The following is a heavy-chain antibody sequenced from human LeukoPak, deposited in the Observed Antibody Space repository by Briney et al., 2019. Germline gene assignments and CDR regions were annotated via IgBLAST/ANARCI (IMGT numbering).Heavy chain of an antibody. CDR2: ISSSGDTI. V-gene: IGHV3-11*01. J-gene: IGHJ2*01. CDR1: GFTFSSYA. D-gene: IGHD3-10*01. CDR3: AKARFGELNAWYFDL. Sequence: PGGSLRLSCAASGFTFSSYAMSWIRQAPGKGLEWVSYISSSGDTINYADSVKGRFTIFRDNAKNSLYLQMNSLRAEDTAVYYCAKARFGELNAWYFDLWGRGTLATVSS.